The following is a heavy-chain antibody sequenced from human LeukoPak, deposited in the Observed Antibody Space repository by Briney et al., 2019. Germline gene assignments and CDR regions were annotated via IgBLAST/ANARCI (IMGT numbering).Heavy chain of an antibody. D-gene: IGHD3-16*01. Sequence: ASVNVSCKAPGYTFTSSGISWVRQAPGQGLEWMGWISGYNGNTNYAQKLQGRVTMTTDTSTSTAYMELRSLRSDDTAVYYCAREGRDAYNFDYWGQGTLVTVSS. V-gene: IGHV1-18*01. J-gene: IGHJ4*02. CDR3: AREGRDAYNFDY. CDR2: ISGYNGNT. CDR1: GYTFTSSG.